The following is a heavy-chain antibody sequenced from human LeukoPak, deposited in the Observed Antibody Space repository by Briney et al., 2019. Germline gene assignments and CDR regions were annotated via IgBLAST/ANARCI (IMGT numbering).Heavy chain of an antibody. J-gene: IGHJ4*02. CDR3: ANGRGVGVSAPTPEFGY. Sequence: PGRSLRLSCAASGFTFTSYGMHWVRQVPGKGLEWVAVISYDGSNKYYADSVKGRFTISRDNSKNTLYLQMNSLRTEDTAVFYCANGRGVGVSAPTPEFGYWGQGTLVTVSS. CDR2: ISYDGSNK. D-gene: IGHD1-14*01. CDR1: GFTFTSYG. V-gene: IGHV3-30*18.